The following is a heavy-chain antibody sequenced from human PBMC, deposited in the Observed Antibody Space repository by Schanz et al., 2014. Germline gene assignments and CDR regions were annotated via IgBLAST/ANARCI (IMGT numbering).Heavy chain of an antibody. CDR1: GGTFSSFA. Sequence: QVPLVQSGAEVKKPGSSVKVSCTASGGTFSSFAIFWVRQAPGQGLEWMGRINPNSGGTNYAQKFQGRVTMTRDSSIDTVYMDLSRLTSDDTAIYYCARDGHSSKWSSYYYYGMDVWGQGTTVTVSS. J-gene: IGHJ6*02. D-gene: IGHD6-13*01. V-gene: IGHV1-2*02. CDR3: ARDGHSSKWSSYYYYGMDV. CDR2: INPNSGGT.